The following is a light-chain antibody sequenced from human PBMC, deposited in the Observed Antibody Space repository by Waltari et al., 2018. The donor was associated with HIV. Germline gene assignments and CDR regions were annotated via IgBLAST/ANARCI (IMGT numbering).Light chain of an antibody. J-gene: IGKJ2*01. CDR2: GAS. Sequence: VMTQSPATLSVSPAERATLSCGASQSISNDVAWYQQKPGQAPTLLIFGASTRATTVPAKFSGSASATAFTLTIDSPQSGDAAIYYCQQYHTWPYTFGQGTKLEI. CDR3: QQYHTWPYT. CDR1: QSISND. V-gene: IGKV3-15*01.